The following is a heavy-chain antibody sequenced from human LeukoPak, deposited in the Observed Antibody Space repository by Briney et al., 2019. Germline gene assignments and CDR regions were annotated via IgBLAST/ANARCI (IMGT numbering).Heavy chain of an antibody. CDR3: ARADYDSSGTFDY. Sequence: GSLRLSCVPSGVTLSIDRTNWVRQAPGGGVGCVSSISSSSTYIYYADSVQGRFTISRDNAKNSLYLQMNSLRADDTAVYYCARADYDSSGTFDYWGQGTLVTVSS. CDR1: GVTLSIDR. D-gene: IGHD3-22*01. CDR2: ISSSSTYI. V-gene: IGHV3-21*01. J-gene: IGHJ4*02.